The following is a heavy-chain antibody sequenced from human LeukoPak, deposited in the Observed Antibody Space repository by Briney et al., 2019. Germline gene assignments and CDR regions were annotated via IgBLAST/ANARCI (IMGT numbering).Heavy chain of an antibody. D-gene: IGHD6-19*01. V-gene: IGHV5-51*01. CDR2: IYPGDSDT. J-gene: IGHJ5*02. Sequence: GESLKISCKGSGYIFSTYWIGWVRQMPGKGLEWMGIIYPGDSDTRYSPSFQGQVTISADKSISTAYLQWSSLKASDTAMYYCARPGSSGWRYNWFDPWGQGTLVTVSS. CDR1: GYIFSTYW. CDR3: ARPGSSGWRYNWFDP.